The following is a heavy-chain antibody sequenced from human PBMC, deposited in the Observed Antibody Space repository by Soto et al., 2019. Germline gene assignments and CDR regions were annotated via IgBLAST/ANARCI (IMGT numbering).Heavy chain of an antibody. CDR3: ARGVGFRNWNYS. D-gene: IGHD1-7*01. J-gene: IGHJ4*02. V-gene: IGHV1-2*04. CDR2: INPNSGGT. CDR1: GYTFTGYY. Sequence: ASVKVSCKASGYTFTGYYMHWVRQAPGQGLEWMGWINPNSGGTNYAQKFQGWVTMTRDTSISTAYMEVTRLRSDDTAVYFCARGVGFRNWNYSWGQGTLVTVSS.